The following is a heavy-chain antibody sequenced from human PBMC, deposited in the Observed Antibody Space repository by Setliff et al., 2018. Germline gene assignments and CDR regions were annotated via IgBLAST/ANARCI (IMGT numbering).Heavy chain of an antibody. CDR3: ARVGSSSWYGGGFDI. J-gene: IGHJ3*02. D-gene: IGHD6-13*01. V-gene: IGHV4-59*01. CDR1: GGSFSDYY. CDR2: IYYSGTT. Sequence: SETLSLTCAVYGGSFSDYYWSWIRQPPGKGLEWIGHIYYSGTTNYNASLKNRVSISVDTSKNHFSLKLNSVTAADTAVYYCARVGSSSWYGGGFDIWGQGTMVTVSS.